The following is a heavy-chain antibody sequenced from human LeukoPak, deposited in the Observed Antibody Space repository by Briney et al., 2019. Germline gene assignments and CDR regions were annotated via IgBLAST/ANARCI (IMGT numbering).Heavy chain of an antibody. CDR2: ISYDGSNK. CDR3: ARDLWTYSSSWSPDY. V-gene: IGHV3-30-3*01. J-gene: IGHJ4*02. CDR1: GFTFSSYA. D-gene: IGHD6-13*01. Sequence: PGGSLRLSCAASGFTFSSYAMHWVRQAPGKGLEWVAVISYDGSNKYYADSVKGRFTISRDNSKNTLYLQMNSLRAEDTAVYYCARDLWTYSSSWSPDYWGQGTLVTVSS.